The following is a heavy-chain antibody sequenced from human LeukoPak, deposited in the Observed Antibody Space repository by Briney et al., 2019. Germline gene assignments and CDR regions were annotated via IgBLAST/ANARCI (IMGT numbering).Heavy chain of an antibody. Sequence: GGSLRLSCAVSGFTFSSYEMNWVRQAPGKGLEWVSYINSSGTTIYYADSVKGRFTISRDNAKNSLYLQMNSLRAEDTAVYYCARDGGYSYGQFDYWGQGTLVTVSS. D-gene: IGHD5-18*01. CDR1: GFTFSSYE. CDR3: ARDGGYSYGQFDY. CDR2: INSSGTTI. V-gene: IGHV3-48*03. J-gene: IGHJ4*02.